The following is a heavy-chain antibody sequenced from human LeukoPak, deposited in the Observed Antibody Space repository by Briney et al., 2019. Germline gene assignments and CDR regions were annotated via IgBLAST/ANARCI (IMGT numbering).Heavy chain of an antibody. Sequence: PSETLSLTCTVSGGSISSSSYYWGWIRQPPGKGLEWIGSIYYSGSTYYNPSLKSRVTISVDTSKNQFSLKLSSVTAADTAVYYCAREGKITMVRGVIRYYYMDVWGKGTTVTISS. CDR1: GGSISSSSYY. V-gene: IGHV4-39*02. D-gene: IGHD3-10*01. CDR3: AREGKITMVRGVIRYYYMDV. CDR2: IYYSGST. J-gene: IGHJ6*03.